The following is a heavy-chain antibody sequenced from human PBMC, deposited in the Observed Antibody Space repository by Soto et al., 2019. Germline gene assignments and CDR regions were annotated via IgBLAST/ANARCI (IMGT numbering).Heavy chain of an antibody. CDR2: ISSSSSYI. V-gene: IGHV3-21*01. CDR3: ARGLSGYDSAGYWYFDL. J-gene: IGHJ2*01. CDR1: GFTFSSYS. D-gene: IGHD5-12*01. Sequence: EVQLVESGGGLVKPGGSLRLSCAASGFTFSSYSRNWVRQAPGKGLEWVSSISSSSSYIYYADSVKGRFTISRDNAKNSLYLQMNSLRAEDTAVYYCARGLSGYDSAGYWYFDLWGRGTLVTVSS.